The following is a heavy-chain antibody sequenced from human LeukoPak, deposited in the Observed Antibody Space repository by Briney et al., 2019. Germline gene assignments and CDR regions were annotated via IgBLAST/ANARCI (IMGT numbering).Heavy chain of an antibody. CDR3: AGHSGYYSSYNWFDP. Sequence: SETLSLTCTVSGGSISSYYWSWIRQPAGKGLEWIGRIYTSGSTNYNPSLKSRVTMSVDTSKNQFSLKLSSVTAADAAVYYCAGHSGYYSSYNWFDPWGQGTLVTVSS. CDR1: GGSISSYY. V-gene: IGHV4-4*07. D-gene: IGHD3-22*01. J-gene: IGHJ5*02. CDR2: IYTSGST.